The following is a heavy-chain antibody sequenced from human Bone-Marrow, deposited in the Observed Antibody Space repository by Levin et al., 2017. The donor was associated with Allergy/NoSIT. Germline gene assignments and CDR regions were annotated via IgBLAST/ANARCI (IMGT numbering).Heavy chain of an antibody. CDR3: TRVRVSSGWRTSGY. CDR2: IRSKAYGGTT. Sequence: SCTASGFTFGDYAMSWFRQAPGKGLEWVGFIRSKAYGGTTEYAASVKGRFTISRDDSKSIAYLQMNSLKTEDTAVYYCTRVRVSSGWRTSGYWGQGTLVTVSS. J-gene: IGHJ4*02. D-gene: IGHD6-19*01. V-gene: IGHV3-49*03. CDR1: GFTFGDYA.